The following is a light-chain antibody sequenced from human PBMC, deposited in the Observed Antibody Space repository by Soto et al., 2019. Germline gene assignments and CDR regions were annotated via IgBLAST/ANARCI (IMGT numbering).Light chain of an antibody. CDR3: TSYTISSTLRYV. J-gene: IGLJ1*01. Sequence: QSALTQPASVSGSPGQSITISCTGTSSDVGAYKYVSWYQQHPGKAPRLMMYDVSNRPSGVSTRFSGSKSGNTASLTISGLQAEYEADYYCTSYTISSTLRYVFGTGTKVTVL. V-gene: IGLV2-14*01. CDR2: DVS. CDR1: SSDVGAYKY.